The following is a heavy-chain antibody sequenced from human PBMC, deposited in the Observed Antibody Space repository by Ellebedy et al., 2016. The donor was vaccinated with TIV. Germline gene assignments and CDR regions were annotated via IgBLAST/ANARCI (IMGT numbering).Heavy chain of an antibody. CDR3: AAEAWWRLDS. D-gene: IGHD2-15*01. CDR1: GPIFSHNW. Sequence: PGGSLRLSCVDSGPIFSHNWMSWVRQAPGKGLEWVAKINPLGIQKSYVDSVKGRFTISRDNAENSLFLEMNSLRVEDTAVYYCAAEAWWRLDSWGQGTLVTVSS. J-gene: IGHJ4*02. CDR2: INPLGIQK. V-gene: IGHV3-7*01.